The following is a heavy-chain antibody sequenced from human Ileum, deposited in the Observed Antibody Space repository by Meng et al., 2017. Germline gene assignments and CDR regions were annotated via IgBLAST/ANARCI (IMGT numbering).Heavy chain of an antibody. V-gene: IGHV4-39*01. J-gene: IGHJ4*02. D-gene: IGHD7-27*01. CDR2: ICYSGNT. Sequence: QLQLQESGAGLGKPSETLSSMCTVAGGSISSSSHCCDWIRQPPGKGLEWIGSICYSGNTYYNPSLKSRVSMSVDTSKKQISLKLNSVTAADTAVYYCARRTGEVDLLDYWGQGTLVTVSS. CDR1: GGSISSSSHC. CDR3: ARRTGEVDLLDY.